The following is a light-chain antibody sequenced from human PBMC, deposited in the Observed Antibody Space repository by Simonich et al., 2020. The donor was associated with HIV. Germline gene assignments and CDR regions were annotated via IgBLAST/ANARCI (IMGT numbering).Light chain of an antibody. CDR2: NND. CDR1: SSNIGSNT. V-gene: IGLV1-44*01. J-gene: IGLJ2*01. Sequence: QSVLTQPSSASATPGQRVTISCSGSSSNIGSNTVNWYQQLPGTAPKLLIYNNDQRPSGVPDRFSGSKSDTTASLVISGLQSEDEADYYCAAWDDSLKGLVFGGGTKVTVL. CDR3: AAWDDSLKGLV.